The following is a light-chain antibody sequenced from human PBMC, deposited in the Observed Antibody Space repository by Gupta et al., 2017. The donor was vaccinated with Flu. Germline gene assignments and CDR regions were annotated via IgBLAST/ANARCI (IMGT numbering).Light chain of an antibody. J-gene: IGKJ5*01. CDR3: QQENNRPPSIT. V-gene: IGKV3-15*01. CDR1: QSVSTN. CDR2: GAS. Sequence: ILMTQSPATLSVSPGDRATLSGRASQSVSTNLAWYQEKPSQAPRRLIYGASTRATGIPARCSGSGAGTEVTLTISSLQSEDCAVYYCQQENNRPPSITFGQGTRLEIK.